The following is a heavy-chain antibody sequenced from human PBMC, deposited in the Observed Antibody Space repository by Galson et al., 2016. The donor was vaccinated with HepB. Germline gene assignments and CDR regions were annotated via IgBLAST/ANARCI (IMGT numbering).Heavy chain of an antibody. V-gene: IGHV4-38-2*01. D-gene: IGHD6-13*01. J-gene: IGHJ4*02. CDR3: AASSAAAGIVY. Sequence: ETLSLTCAVSGGSISSSNWWSWIRQPPGKGLEWIGSIYHTGSTYYNPSLKSRVTISIDTSKNQFSLKLGSVTAADTAMYYCAASSAAAGIVYWGQGTLVTVSS. CDR1: GGSISSSNW. CDR2: IYHTGST.